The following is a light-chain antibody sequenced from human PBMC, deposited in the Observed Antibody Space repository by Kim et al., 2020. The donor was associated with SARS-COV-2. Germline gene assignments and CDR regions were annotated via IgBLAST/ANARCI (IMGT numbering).Light chain of an antibody. J-gene: IGKJ2*01. CDR3: QQHYSTPPYT. CDR2: DAA. CDR1: QSVSSN. Sequence: PPGERATLACRASQSVSSNFACYHQKPRQPPSRLIYDAATRAAGVPARFSGSGSGATFSLTISSRQAEDFAVYYCQQHYSTPPYTFGQGTKLEI. V-gene: IGKV3-15*01.